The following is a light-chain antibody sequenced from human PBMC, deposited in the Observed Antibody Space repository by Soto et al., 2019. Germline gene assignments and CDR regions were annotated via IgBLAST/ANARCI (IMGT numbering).Light chain of an antibody. Sequence: EIVLTQSPATLSLSPWERATLSCRASQSVSSYLAWYQQKPGQAPRLLIYDSSNRATGIPDRFSGSGSGTDFTLTISSLEPEDFAVYYCQQRSNWPRTFGQGTKVDIK. CDR2: DSS. CDR3: QQRSNWPRT. V-gene: IGKV3-11*01. J-gene: IGKJ1*01. CDR1: QSVSSY.